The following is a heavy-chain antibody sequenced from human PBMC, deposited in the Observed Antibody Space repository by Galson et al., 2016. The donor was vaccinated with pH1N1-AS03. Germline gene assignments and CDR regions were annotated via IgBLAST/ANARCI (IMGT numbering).Heavy chain of an antibody. D-gene: IGHD3-22*01. V-gene: IGHV3-30*04. CDR3: ARDQDYYDSSGYYDS. Sequence: SLRLSCAASGFTFSSYVMHWVRQAPGKGLEWVAVIYKDGSLYFSADSVKGRFTVSRDNSKNTLYLQMNNLRVEDTAVYYCARDQDYYDSSGYYDSWGQGTLVTDSS. CDR2: IYKDGSLY. CDR1: GFTFSSYV. J-gene: IGHJ4*02.